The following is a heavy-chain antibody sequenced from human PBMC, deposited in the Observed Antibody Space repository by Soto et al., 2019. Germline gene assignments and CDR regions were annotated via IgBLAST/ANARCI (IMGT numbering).Heavy chain of an antibody. CDR1: GFTFSGSA. J-gene: IGHJ3*02. Sequence: GGSLRLSCAASGFTFSGSAMHWVRQASGKGLEWVGRIRSKANSYATAYAASVKGRFTISRDDSKNTAYLQMNSLKTEDTAVYYCTTLAYCGGDCYLWGAFDIWGQGTMVTVSS. D-gene: IGHD2-21*02. CDR2: IRSKANSYAT. CDR3: TTLAYCGGDCYLWGAFDI. V-gene: IGHV3-73*01.